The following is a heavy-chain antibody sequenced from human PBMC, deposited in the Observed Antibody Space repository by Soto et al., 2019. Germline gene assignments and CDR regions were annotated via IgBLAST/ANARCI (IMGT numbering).Heavy chain of an antibody. CDR3: ARSLKDPAAPPSYFDY. D-gene: IGHD2-2*01. CDR1: GYTFTSYG. Sequence: ASVKVSCKASGYTFTSYGISWVRQAPGQGLEWMGWISAYNGNTNYAQKLQGRVTMTTDTSTSTAYMELRSLRSDDTAVYYCARSLKDPAAPPSYFDYWGQGNLVTVSS. V-gene: IGHV1-18*01. CDR2: ISAYNGNT. J-gene: IGHJ4*02.